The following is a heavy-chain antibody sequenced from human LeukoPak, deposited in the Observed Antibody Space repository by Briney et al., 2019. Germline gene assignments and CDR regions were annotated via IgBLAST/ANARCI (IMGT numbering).Heavy chain of an antibody. Sequence: PGGSLRLSYAASEFSVGSNYMTWVRQAPGKGLEWVSLIYSGGSTYYADSVKGRFTISRDNSKNTLYLQMNSLRAEDTAVYYCARGVATMARSVKGGYFDYWGQGTLVTVSS. CDR2: IYSGGST. J-gene: IGHJ4*02. D-gene: IGHD3-10*01. CDR1: EFSVGSNY. V-gene: IGHV3-66*01. CDR3: ARGVATMARSVKGGYFDY.